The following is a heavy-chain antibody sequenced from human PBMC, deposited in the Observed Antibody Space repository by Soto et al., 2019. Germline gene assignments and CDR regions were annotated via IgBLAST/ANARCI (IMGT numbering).Heavy chain of an antibody. CDR3: AKQLDY. J-gene: IGHJ4*02. CDR1: GYTFTSYG. V-gene: IGHV3-21*01. D-gene: IGHD6-13*01. CDR2: ISSSSSYI. Sequence: ASVKVSCKASGYTFTSYGISWVRQAPGKGLEWVSSISSSSSYIYYADSVKGRFTISRDNAKNSLYLQMNSLRAEDTAVYYCAKQLDYWGQGTLVTVSS.